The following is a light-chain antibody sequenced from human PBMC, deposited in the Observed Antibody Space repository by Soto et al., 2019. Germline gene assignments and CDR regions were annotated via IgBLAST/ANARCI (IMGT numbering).Light chain of an antibody. CDR3: QQYNNWPPDT. Sequence: EIILTQSPPSLSVSPGERATLSCRASQSVNNNLAWYQQKRGQAPRLLIYGASTRATGIPGRFRGSGSGTEFTLTITSLQSEDFAVYFCQQYNNWPPDTFGQGTKLEIK. CDR1: QSVNNN. V-gene: IGKV3-15*01. J-gene: IGKJ2*01. CDR2: GAS.